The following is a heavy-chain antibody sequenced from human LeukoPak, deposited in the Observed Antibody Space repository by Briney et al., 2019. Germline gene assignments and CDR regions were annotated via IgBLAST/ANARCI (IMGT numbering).Heavy chain of an antibody. Sequence: ASVKVSCKASGYTFTGYYMHWVRRARGQGLVGMVWLKPNSGGTNYAQKFQGRVTMTRDTSISAAYMELSRLRSDDTDVYYCARYDYSNLDMAEYFQHWGQGTLVTVSS. CDR1: GYTFTGYY. J-gene: IGHJ1*01. D-gene: IGHD4-11*01. CDR2: LKPNSGGT. V-gene: IGHV1-2*02. CDR3: ARYDYSNLDMAEYFQH.